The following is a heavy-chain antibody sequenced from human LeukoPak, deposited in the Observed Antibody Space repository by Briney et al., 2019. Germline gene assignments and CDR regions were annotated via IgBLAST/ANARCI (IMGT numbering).Heavy chain of an antibody. CDR2: ISITGITT. D-gene: IGHD5-12*01. J-gene: IGHJ4*02. Sequence: KASETLSLTCTVSGGSISSSSYYWGWIRQPPGKGLEWVSYISITGITTYYADSVKGRFTISRDNAKNSLYLQMNSLRAEDTAVYYCAREMGGYPFDYWGQGTLVTVSS. CDR3: AREMGGYPFDY. V-gene: IGHV3-11*04. CDR1: GGSISSSSYY.